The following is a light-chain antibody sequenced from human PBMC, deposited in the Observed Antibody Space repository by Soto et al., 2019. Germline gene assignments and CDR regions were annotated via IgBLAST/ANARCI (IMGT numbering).Light chain of an antibody. CDR1: QNINNY. Sequence: KQVAKSASSVSASVGDRVTITCQASQNINNYLNWYQQKPGRAPKLLIYDASNLEAGVPSRFRGSGSGTDFTFTISRLQPEDIATYYCQQYEHLPTFGQGTRLEIK. J-gene: IGKJ5*01. V-gene: IGKV1-33*01. CDR2: DAS. CDR3: QQYEHLPT.